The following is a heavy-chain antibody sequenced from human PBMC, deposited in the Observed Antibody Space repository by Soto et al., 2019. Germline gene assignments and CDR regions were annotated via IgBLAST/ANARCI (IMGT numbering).Heavy chain of an antibody. D-gene: IGHD2-21*02. J-gene: IGHJ4*02. V-gene: IGHV1-18*01. Sequence: QVQLVQSGAEVKKPGASVKVSCKASGYAFTGYGISWVRQAPGQGLEWMAWISAYNGNTKYAQKFQGRVTMTTDAATSTAYLELSSVRSDDTAVYYCARPSGDCGDYGLSLAYWGQGTLVTVSS. CDR3: ARPSGDCGDYGLSLAY. CDR2: ISAYNGNT. CDR1: GYAFTGYG.